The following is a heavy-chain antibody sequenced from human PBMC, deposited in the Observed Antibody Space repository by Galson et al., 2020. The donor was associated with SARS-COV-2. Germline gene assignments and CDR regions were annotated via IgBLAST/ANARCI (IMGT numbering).Heavy chain of an antibody. V-gene: IGHV4-31*03. CDR2: IYYSGST. D-gene: IGHD3-9*01. J-gene: IGHJ4*02. CDR3: ARETPLRYFDWLYYAYFDY. Sequence: SQTLPLPCTVSGGSISSGGYYWSWIRQHPGKGLAWIGYIYYSGSTYYNPSLKSRVTISVDTSKNQFSLKLSSVTAADTAVYYCARETPLRYFDWLYYAYFDYWGQGTLVTVSS. CDR1: GGSISSGGYY.